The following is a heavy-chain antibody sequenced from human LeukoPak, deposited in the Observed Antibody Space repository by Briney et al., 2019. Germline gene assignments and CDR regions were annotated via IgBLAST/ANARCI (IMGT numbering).Heavy chain of an antibody. V-gene: IGHV1-69*13. CDR1: GGTFSSYA. Sequence: SVKVSCKASGGTFSSYAISWVRQAPGQGLEWMGGIIPIFGTANYAQKFQGRVTITADESTSTAYMELSSLRSEDTAVYYCARGGTGYCSGGSCYSGYYYYYYGMDVWGQGTTVTVSS. CDR3: ARGGTGYCSGGSCYSGYYYYYYGMDV. J-gene: IGHJ6*02. CDR2: IIPIFGTA. D-gene: IGHD2-15*01.